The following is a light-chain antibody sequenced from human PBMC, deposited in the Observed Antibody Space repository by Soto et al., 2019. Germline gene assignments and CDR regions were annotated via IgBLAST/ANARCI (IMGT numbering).Light chain of an antibody. Sequence: AIRMTQSPSSFSASTGDRVTITCRASQGISSYLAWYQQKPGKAPKLLIYAASTLQSGVPSRFSGSGSGTDFTLTISCLQSEEFATYYCQQYYSYSQTFGQGTKVEIK. V-gene: IGKV1-8*01. CDR3: QQYYSYSQT. J-gene: IGKJ1*01. CDR1: QGISSY. CDR2: AAS.